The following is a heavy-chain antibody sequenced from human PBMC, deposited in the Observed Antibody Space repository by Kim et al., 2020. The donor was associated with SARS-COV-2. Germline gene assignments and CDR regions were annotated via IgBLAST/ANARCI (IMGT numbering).Heavy chain of an antibody. D-gene: IGHD2-15*01. J-gene: IGHJ4*02. CDR1: GGSISTYY. Sequence: SETLSLTCNVSGGSISTYYWNWIRQPPGKGLEWIGYVYFSGSTNYNPSLKSRVTISIDTSKNQFSLNLSSVTAADTAVYYCARGDIVVVGVFDYWGQGTLVTVSS. CDR2: VYFSGST. V-gene: IGHV4-59*01. CDR3: ARGDIVVVGVFDY.